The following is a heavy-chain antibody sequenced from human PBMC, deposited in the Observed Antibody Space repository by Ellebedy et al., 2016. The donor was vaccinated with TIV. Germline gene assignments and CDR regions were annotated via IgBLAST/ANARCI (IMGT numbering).Heavy chain of an antibody. CDR1: GITLSSSY. Sequence: GGSLRLSCVASGITLSSSYVSWVRQAPGKGLEWVSAISGSGGSTYYADSVKGRFTISRDNSKNTLYLQMNSLRAEDTAVYYCAKVVSGPQAVAGTGMDYWGQGTLVTVSS. D-gene: IGHD6-19*01. CDR2: ISGSGGST. CDR3: AKVVSGPQAVAGTGMDY. J-gene: IGHJ4*02. V-gene: IGHV3-23*01.